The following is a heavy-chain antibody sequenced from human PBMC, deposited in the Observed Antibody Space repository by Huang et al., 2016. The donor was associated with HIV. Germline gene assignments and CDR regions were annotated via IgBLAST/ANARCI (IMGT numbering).Heavy chain of an antibody. Sequence: EVQLLESGGGLVQPGGSLRLSCIASGFTFSNYAMSWVRQAPGKGVGGVSAIRGRGGRTYYADSVKGRFTISRDNFKNTLYLQMNSLRAEDTAVYYCAEEVSGYSYGIDYWGQGTLVTVSS. J-gene: IGHJ4*02. V-gene: IGHV3-23*01. CDR3: AEEVSGYSYGIDY. D-gene: IGHD5-18*01. CDR1: GFTFSNYA. CDR2: IRGRGGRT.